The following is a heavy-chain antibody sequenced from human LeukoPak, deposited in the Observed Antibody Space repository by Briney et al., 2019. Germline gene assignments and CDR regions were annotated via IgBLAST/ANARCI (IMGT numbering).Heavy chain of an antibody. CDR1: GYTFTGYY. V-gene: IGHV1-46*01. J-gene: IGHJ5*02. CDR3: ARDLGLRGVTNWFDP. Sequence: ASVKVSCKASGYTFTGYYMHWVRQAPGQGLEWMGMIDPKSGSTDYTQKFQGRVSMTRDTSTSTVYMELSSLRSEDTAVYYCARDLGLRGVTNWFDPWGQGTLVTVSS. CDR2: IDPKSGST. D-gene: IGHD3-10*01.